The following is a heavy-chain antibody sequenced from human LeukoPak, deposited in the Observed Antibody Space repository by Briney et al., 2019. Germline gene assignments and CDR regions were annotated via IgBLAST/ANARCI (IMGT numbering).Heavy chain of an antibody. CDR1: GGSISSSSTNC. CDR2: IYHSGAT. J-gene: IGHJ4*02. CDR3: ARNGGNSDYDY. Sequence: SETLSLTCAVSGGSISSSSTNCWTWVRQPPGKGLEWIGEIYHSGATNYNPSLKSRVTMLLDKSKYQFSLKLNSVTAADTAVYYCARNGGNSDYDYWGQGTLVTVSA. V-gene: IGHV4-4*02. D-gene: IGHD4-23*01.